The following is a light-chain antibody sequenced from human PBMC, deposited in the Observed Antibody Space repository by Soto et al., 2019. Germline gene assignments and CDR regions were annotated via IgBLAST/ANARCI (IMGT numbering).Light chain of an antibody. CDR3: SSYTSSSIDYV. CDR2: EVS. V-gene: IGLV2-14*01. CDR1: SSDVGGYNY. J-gene: IGLJ1*01. Sequence: QSVLTQPASVSGSPGQSITISCTGTSSDVGGYNYVSWCQQHPGKAPKLMIYEVSNRPSGVSNRFSGSKSGNTASLTISGLQAEDEADYYCSSYTSSSIDYVFGPGTKLTVL.